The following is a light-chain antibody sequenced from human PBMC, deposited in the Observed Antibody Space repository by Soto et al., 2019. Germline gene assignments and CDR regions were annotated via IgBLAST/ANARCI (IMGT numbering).Light chain of an antibody. V-gene: IGLV2-8*01. J-gene: IGLJ2*01. CDR2: EVS. CDR3: SSYAGSTMLV. CDR1: SSDVGGYNF. Sequence: QSVLTQPPSASGSPGQSVTISCTGTSSDVGGYNFVSWYQQHPGKAPQLMIYEVSKRPSGVPDRFSGSKSGNTASLTVSGLQAEDEADYYCSSYAGSTMLVFGGGTKVNVL.